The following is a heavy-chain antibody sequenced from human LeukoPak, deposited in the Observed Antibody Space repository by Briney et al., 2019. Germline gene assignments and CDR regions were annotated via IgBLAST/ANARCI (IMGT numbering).Heavy chain of an antibody. V-gene: IGHV3-23*01. CDR3: ARDLLGYNYYYMDV. CDR2: ISGSGGST. CDR1: GFTFSSYA. D-gene: IGHD3-16*02. Sequence: GGSLRLSCAASGFTFSSYAMSWVRQAPGKGLEWVSAISGSGGSTYYADSVKGRFTISRDNAKNSLFLQMNSLRAEDTAVYYCARDLLGYNYYYMDVWGKGTTVTVSS. J-gene: IGHJ6*03.